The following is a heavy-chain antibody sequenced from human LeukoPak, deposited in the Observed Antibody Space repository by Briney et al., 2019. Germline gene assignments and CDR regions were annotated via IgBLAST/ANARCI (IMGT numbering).Heavy chain of an antibody. CDR1: GYSFTNNG. Sequence: ASVKVSCKASGYSFTNNGISWVRRAPGQGLEWMGWISAYNGNTNSTQKFQGRVTMTTDTSTSTAYMELRGLRSDDTAVYYCARERIGVAMTGYCFDSWGQGTLVTVSS. CDR2: ISAYNGNT. D-gene: IGHD1-26*01. V-gene: IGHV1-18*01. J-gene: IGHJ4*02. CDR3: ARERIGVAMTGYCFDS.